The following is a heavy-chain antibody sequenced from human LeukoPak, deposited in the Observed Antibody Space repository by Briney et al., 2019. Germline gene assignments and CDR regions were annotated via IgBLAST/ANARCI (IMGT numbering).Heavy chain of an antibody. CDR1: GYTFTSYG. J-gene: IGHJ1*01. V-gene: IGHV1-18*01. CDR3: ARATCYYASGMYKDPAEYLQH. Sequence: ASVKVSCKASGYTFTSYGISWVRQAPGQGLEWMGWISPNSGSTKYTQKFQGRVIMTTDSSTSTAYMEVRSLRSDDTAVYYCARATCYYASGMYKDPAEYLQHWGQGTLVTVSS. D-gene: IGHD3-10*01. CDR2: ISPNSGST.